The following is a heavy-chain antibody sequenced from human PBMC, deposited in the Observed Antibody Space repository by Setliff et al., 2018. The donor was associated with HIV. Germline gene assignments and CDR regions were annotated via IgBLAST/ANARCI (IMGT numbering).Heavy chain of an antibody. V-gene: IGHV1-18*01. D-gene: IGHD4-17*01. CDR1: GGTFSSYA. CDR2: ISAYNGNT. J-gene: IGHJ3*02. CDR3: ARDRGDYRVLGAFDI. Sequence: ASVKVSCKASGGTFSSYAISWVRQAPGQGLEWMGWISAYNGNTDYARNLQGRLTMTTDTSTSTAFMELRSLRSDDTAVYYCARDRGDYRVLGAFDIWGQGTMVTVSS.